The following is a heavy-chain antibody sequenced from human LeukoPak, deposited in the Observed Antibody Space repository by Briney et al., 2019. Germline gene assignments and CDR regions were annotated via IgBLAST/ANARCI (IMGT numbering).Heavy chain of an antibody. CDR3: ARVNLGQLLYWYLDL. Sequence: SETLSLTCAVSDGSISTFYWSWIRQPPGKGLEWIGYTHYSGTTYYNPSLKSRVTMSVNTSKHQFSLEMTSVTAADTAVYYCARVNLGQLLYWYLDLWGRGTLVTVSS. CDR2: THYSGTT. V-gene: IGHV4-59*01. D-gene: IGHD4-23*01. CDR1: DGSISTFY. J-gene: IGHJ2*01.